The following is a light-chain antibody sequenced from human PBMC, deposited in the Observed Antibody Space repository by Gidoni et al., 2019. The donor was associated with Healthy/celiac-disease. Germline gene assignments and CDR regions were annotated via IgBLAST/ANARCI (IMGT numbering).Light chain of an antibody. Sequence: AIRMTQSPSSFSASTGDRVTITCRASQGISSYLAWYQQKPGKAPKLLIYAASTLQSGVPSRFSGSGSGTAFTPTISCLQSADFATSYCHQYYSYPQTFGQGTKVEIK. CDR3: HQYYSYPQT. V-gene: IGKV1-8*01. CDR2: AAS. J-gene: IGKJ1*01. CDR1: QGISSY.